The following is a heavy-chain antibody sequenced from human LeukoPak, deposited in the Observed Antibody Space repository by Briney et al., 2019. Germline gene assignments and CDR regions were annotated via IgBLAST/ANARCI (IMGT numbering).Heavy chain of an antibody. CDR2: IYSGGST. CDR1: GFTVSSNY. Sequence: GGSLRLSCAASGFTVSSNYMSWVRQAPGKGLEWVSVIYSGGSTYYADSVKGRFTISRHNSKNTLYLQMNSLRAEDTAVYYCARGAPNSSGWRPYYYYYGMDVWGQGTTVTVSS. J-gene: IGHJ6*02. D-gene: IGHD6-19*01. CDR3: ARGAPNSSGWRPYYYYYGMDV. V-gene: IGHV3-53*04.